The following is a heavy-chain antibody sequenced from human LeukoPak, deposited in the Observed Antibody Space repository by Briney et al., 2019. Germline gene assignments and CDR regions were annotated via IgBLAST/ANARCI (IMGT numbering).Heavy chain of an antibody. CDR2: MNPNSGNT. D-gene: IGHD6-19*01. V-gene: IGHV1-8*03. CDR1: GYTFTSYD. Sequence: ASVKVSCKASGYTFTSYDINWVRQATGQGLEWMGWMNPNSGNTGYAQKFQGRVTITRNTSISTAYMELSSLRSEDTAVYYCARRGPGVARAVSSFGMDVWGKGTTVTVSS. J-gene: IGHJ6*04. CDR3: ARRGPGVARAVSSFGMDV.